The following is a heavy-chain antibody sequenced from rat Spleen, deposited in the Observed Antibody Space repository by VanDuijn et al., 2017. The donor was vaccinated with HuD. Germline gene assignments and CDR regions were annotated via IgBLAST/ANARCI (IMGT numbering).Heavy chain of an antibody. J-gene: IGHJ3*01. CDR3: ASNYNWFAY. V-gene: IGHV5-25*01. CDR2: ISPSGTKS. CDR1: GFTFSDYY. Sequence: EVQLVESGGGLVQPGRSLSCAASGFTFSDYYMACVRQAPTTGLDWVATISPSGTKSHYRDSVKGRFTISRDNAKSTLYLQMDSLRSEDTATYYCASNYNWFAYWGQGTLVTVSS. D-gene: IGHD1-10*01.